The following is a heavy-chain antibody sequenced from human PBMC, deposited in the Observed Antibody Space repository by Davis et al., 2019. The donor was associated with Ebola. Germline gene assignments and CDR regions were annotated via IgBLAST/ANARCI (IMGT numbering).Heavy chain of an antibody. V-gene: IGHV3-74*01. CDR2: ITGDGSTT. J-gene: IGHJ6*02. D-gene: IGHD1-14*01. Sequence: PGGSLRLSCAASGFTFSTFWMHWVRQAPGKGLVWVSRITGDGSTTSYADSVKGRFTTSRDNAKNTLYVQMNSLRAEDTGIYYCGRVIFFPGIGMDIWGQGTTVTVSS. CDR1: GFTFSTFW. CDR3: GRVIFFPGIGMDI.